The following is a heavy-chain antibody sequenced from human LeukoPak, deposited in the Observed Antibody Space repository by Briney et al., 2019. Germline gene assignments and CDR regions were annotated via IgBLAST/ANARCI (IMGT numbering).Heavy chain of an antibody. CDR1: GGTFSSYA. D-gene: IGHD3-10*01. Sequence: GASVKASCKASGGTFSSYAISWVRQAPGQGLEWMGGIIPIFGTANYAQKFQGRVTITADESTSTAYMELSSLRSEDTAVYYCARGMVRGVTGYYYYYMDVWGKGTTVTISS. J-gene: IGHJ6*03. CDR3: ARGMVRGVTGYYYYYMDV. V-gene: IGHV1-69*13. CDR2: IIPIFGTA.